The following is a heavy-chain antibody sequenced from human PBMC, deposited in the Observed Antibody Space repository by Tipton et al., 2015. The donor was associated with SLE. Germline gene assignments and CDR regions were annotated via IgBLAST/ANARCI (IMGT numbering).Heavy chain of an antibody. V-gene: IGHV4-39*01. J-gene: IGHJ4*02. CDR2: IYYSGST. Sequence: TLSLTCTVSGGSISSSSYYWGWIRQPPGKGLEWIGYIYYSGSTNYNPSLKSRVTISVDTSKNQFSLKLSSVTAADTAVYYCARHYGSRYFDYWGQGTLVTVSS. D-gene: IGHD1-26*01. CDR1: GGSISSSSYY. CDR3: ARHYGSRYFDY.